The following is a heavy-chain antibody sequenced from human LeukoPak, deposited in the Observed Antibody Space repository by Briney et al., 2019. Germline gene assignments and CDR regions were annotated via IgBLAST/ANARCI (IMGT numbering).Heavy chain of an antibody. CDR2: TRNRANRYTT. CDR3: ARLCYYYDSSGYYNWFYFDH. J-gene: IGHJ4*02. D-gene: IGHD3-22*01. V-gene: IGHV3-72*01. CDR1: GFNLRVHY. Sequence: GGSLRLFCAASGFNLRVHYMVWVPDARGEGGEGVGRTRNRANRYTTEYAASVKRRITILRDELKISLYLQINSLQTEDTIVYYCARLCYYYDSSGYYNWFYFDHGGRGTLVSVS.